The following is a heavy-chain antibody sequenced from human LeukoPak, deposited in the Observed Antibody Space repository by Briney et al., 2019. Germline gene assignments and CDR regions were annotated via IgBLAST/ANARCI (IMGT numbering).Heavy chain of an antibody. J-gene: IGHJ4*02. CDR2: ISAYNGNT. D-gene: IGHD3-22*01. CDR3: AREGQWGYYDSSGYYYLAY. Sequence: ASVKVSCKASGYTFTSYGISWVRQAPGQGLEGMGWISAYNGNTNYAQKLQGRVTMTTDTSTSTAYMELRSLRSDDTAVYYCAREGQWGYYDSSGYYYLAYWGQGTLVTVSS. CDR1: GYTFTSYG. V-gene: IGHV1-18*01.